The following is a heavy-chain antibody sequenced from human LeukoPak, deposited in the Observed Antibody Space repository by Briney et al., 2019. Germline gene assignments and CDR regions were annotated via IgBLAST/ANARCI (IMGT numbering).Heavy chain of an antibody. CDR2: IKQDGSEK. D-gene: IGHD1-26*01. J-gene: IGHJ4*02. Sequence: GGSLRLSCAASGFTFSDYWMTWVRQAPGKGLEWVANIKQDGSEKYYVDSVKGRFTISRDNAKNSLYLQMNSLRAEDTAVYYCARDHPGAIDYWGQGTLVTVSS. CDR1: GFTFSDYW. V-gene: IGHV3-7*01. CDR3: ARDHPGAIDY.